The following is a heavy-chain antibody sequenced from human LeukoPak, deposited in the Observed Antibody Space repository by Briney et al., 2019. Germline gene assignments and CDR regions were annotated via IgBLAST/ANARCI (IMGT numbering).Heavy chain of an antibody. D-gene: IGHD1-26*01. CDR1: GGSISSSSCC. CDR3: ARDVGGSIDY. J-gene: IGHJ4*02. V-gene: IGHV4-39*07. CDR2: IYYSGST. Sequence: SETLSLTCTVSGGSISSSSCCWIRLRQPPGMGLEWIGNIYYSGSTYYNQSLKNRVTISVDTSKNQYSLKLSSVTAADNAVYCCARDVGGSIDYWGQGTLVTVSS.